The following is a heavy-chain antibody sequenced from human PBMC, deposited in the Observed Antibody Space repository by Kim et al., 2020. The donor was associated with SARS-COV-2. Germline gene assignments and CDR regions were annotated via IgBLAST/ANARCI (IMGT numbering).Heavy chain of an antibody. Sequence: EKGRVTISRDNSKNTLYMQMNSLEVEDMTVYYCAKDYCGRLGCHDDAFDVWGQGTMVTVSS. D-gene: IGHD3-10*01. CDR3: AKDYCGRLGCHDDAFDV. J-gene: IGHJ3*01. V-gene: IGHV3-23*01.